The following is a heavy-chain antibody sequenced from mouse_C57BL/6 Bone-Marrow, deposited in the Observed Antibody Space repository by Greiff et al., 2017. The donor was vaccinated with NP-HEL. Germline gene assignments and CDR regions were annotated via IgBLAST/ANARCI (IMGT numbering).Heavy chain of an antibody. CDR3: ERSGRMMVTDSGARGD. J-gene: IGHJ4*01. Sequence: EVQLQQSGPVLVKPGASVKMSCKASGYTFTDYYMNWVKQSHGKSLEWIGVINPYNGGTSYNQKFKGKATLTVDKSSSTAYMELSSLTSEDSGVYDCERSGRMMVTDSGARGDWGKGTSVTVST. D-gene: IGHD2-3*01. V-gene: IGHV1-19*01. CDR1: GYTFTDYY. CDR2: INPYNGGT.